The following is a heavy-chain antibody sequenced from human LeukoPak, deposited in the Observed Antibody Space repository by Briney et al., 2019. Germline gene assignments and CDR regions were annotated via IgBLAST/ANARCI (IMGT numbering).Heavy chain of an antibody. Sequence: SETLSLTCTVSGGSVSGYYWSWIRQPPGKGLEWIGYIYYSGSTTYNPSLKSRVTISVNTSKNQFSLKLSSVTAADTAVYYCARWSVPNWFVPWGQGTLVTVSS. CDR1: GGSVSGYY. V-gene: IGHV4-59*02. CDR3: ARWSVPNWFVP. J-gene: IGHJ5*02. D-gene: IGHD3-3*01. CDR2: IYYSGST.